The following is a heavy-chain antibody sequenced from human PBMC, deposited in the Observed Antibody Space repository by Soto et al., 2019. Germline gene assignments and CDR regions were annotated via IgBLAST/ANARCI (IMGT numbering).Heavy chain of an antibody. CDR2: INASGGRT. CDR1: GYTFTSYG. CDR3: ARSFGVVFNWFDP. J-gene: IGHJ5*02. V-gene: IGHV1-46*03. Sequence: ASVKVSCKASGYTFTSYGISWVRQAPGQGLEWMGIINASGGRTSYAQKFQGRVTMTRDTSTSTVYMELSSLRSEDTAVYYCARSFGVVFNWFDPWGQGTLVTVSS. D-gene: IGHD3-3*01.